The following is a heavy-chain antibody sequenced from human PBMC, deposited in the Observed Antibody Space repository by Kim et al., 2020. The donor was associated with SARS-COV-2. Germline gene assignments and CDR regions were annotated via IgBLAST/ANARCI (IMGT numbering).Heavy chain of an antibody. V-gene: IGHV3-23*01. CDR2: ISNNGRNT. CDR1: GFTFTNYG. Sequence: GGSLRLSCSVSGFTFTNYGMGWLRQAPGKGLEWVSSISNNGRNTYYAESVKGRFTISRDNAKYMLYLQMNSLRAEDTAVYYCARDIRSVHGSGNYGWFDPWGQGALVTVSS. CDR3: ARDIRSVHGSGNYGWFDP. J-gene: IGHJ5*02. D-gene: IGHD3-10*01.